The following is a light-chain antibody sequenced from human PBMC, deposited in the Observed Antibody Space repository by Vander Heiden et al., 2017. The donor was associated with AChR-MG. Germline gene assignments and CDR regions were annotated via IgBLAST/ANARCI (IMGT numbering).Light chain of an antibody. CDR1: MDTNVVGYT. CDR2: YYSDSNK. CDR3: MSWPSNVV. J-gene: IGLJ2*01. V-gene: IGLV5-37*01. Sequence: PVLPPPPSSSASPGDSARLPCTLPMDTNVVGYTINWYQQKPGSPPRDLLYYYSDSNKGQGSGFPSRFSGSKDASANTGILLISGLQAEDEADYYCMSWPSNVVFGGGTKLTVL.